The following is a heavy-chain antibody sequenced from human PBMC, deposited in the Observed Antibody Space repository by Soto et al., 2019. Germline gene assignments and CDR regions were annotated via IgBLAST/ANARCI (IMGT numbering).Heavy chain of an antibody. Sequence: GGSLRLSCAASGFTFSSYAMSWARQAPGKALEWVSAISGSGGSTYCADSVKGRFTISRDNSKNTLYLQMNSLRAEDTAVYYCAKRGYSGYDPYYYYYMDVWGKGTTVTVSS. CDR1: GFTFSSYA. V-gene: IGHV3-23*01. CDR2: ISGSGGST. J-gene: IGHJ6*03. CDR3: AKRGYSGYDPYYYYYMDV. D-gene: IGHD5-12*01.